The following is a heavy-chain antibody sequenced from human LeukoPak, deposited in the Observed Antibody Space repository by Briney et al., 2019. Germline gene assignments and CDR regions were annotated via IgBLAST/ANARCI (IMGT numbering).Heavy chain of an antibody. V-gene: IGHV1-18*01. CDR1: GYTFTNYG. D-gene: IGHD4-11*01. CDR3: VRDKAVTTELTQYFQH. CDR2: ISAYNGYT. J-gene: IGHJ1*01. Sequence: ASVKVSCKASGYTFTNYGVSWVRQAPGQGLEWMGWISAYNGYTNYAQKFQFRVTMTTDTSTSTAYMELRSLTSDDTAVYYCVRDKAVTTELTQYFQHWGQGTLVTVSS.